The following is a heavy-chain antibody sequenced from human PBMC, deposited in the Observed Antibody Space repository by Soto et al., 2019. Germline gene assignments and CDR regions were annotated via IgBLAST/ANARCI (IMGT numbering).Heavy chain of an antibody. V-gene: IGHV1-18*04. J-gene: IGHJ1*01. CDR2: ISAYNGNT. D-gene: IGHD1-26*01. CDR1: GYSFTSYG. CDR3: IREADRESVTYFPT. Sequence: ASVKVSCKASGYSFTSYGLSWVRQAPGQGLEWMGWISAYNGNTIYAQNLQGRVTMTTDTSTSTAYMELRSLKSDDTAIYYCIREADRESVTYFPTWGQDTMVTVSS.